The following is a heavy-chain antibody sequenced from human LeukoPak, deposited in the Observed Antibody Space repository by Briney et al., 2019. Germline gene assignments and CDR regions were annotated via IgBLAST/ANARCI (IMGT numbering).Heavy chain of an antibody. CDR1: GYTFTGYY. J-gene: IGHJ6*03. D-gene: IGHD2-8*01. CDR3: ARGAGIHLLIYFYFYMDV. Sequence: ASVKVSCKASGYTFTGYYMHWVRQAPGQGLEGMGWINPNSGGTNYAQKFQGRVTMTRDTSISTAYMELSRLRSDDTAVYYCARGAGIHLLIYFYFYMDVWGKGSTVTVSS. CDR2: INPNSGGT. V-gene: IGHV1-2*02.